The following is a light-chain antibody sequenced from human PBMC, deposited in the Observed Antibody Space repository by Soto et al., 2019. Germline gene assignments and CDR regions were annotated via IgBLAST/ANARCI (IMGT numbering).Light chain of an antibody. V-gene: IGKV3-15*01. CDR3: QQDYNLPPKT. CDR2: GVS. CDR1: HSVSSK. Sequence: IVMTQAPATLSVSPGEIATLSFRASHSVSSKLAWFQQKPGQAPSLLIYGVSTRATGVPVRFSGSGSGTEFTLTIKSLQSEDFAVYYCQQDYNLPPKTFGQGTKVDIK. J-gene: IGKJ1*01.